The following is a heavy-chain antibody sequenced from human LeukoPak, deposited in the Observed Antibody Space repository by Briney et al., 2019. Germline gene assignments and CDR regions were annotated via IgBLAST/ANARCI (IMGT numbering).Heavy chain of an antibody. V-gene: IGHV3-48*03. Sequence: GGSLRLSCAASGFTFSSYEMNWVRQAPGKGLEWVSYISSSGSTIYYADSVKGRFTISRDNAKNSLYLQMNSLRAEDTAVYYCARARYYYGSGSYQGDYWGQGTLVTVSS. J-gene: IGHJ4*02. CDR2: ISSSGSTI. D-gene: IGHD3-10*01. CDR1: GFTFSSYE. CDR3: ARARYYYGSGSYQGDY.